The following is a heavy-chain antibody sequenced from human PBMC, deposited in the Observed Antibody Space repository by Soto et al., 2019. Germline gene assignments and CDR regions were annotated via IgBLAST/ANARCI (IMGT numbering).Heavy chain of an antibody. CDR3: AKDWRRRGGYDSSFDY. V-gene: IGHV3-30*18. CDR1: GFTFSSYG. CDR2: ISYDGSNK. D-gene: IGHD5-12*01. Sequence: QVQLVESGGGVVQPGRSLRLSCAASGFTFSSYGMHWVRQAPGKGLEWVAVISYDGSNKNYADSVKGRFTISRDNSKNTLYLQMNSLRAEDTAMYYCAKDWRRRGGYDSSFDYWGQGTLVTVSS. J-gene: IGHJ4*02.